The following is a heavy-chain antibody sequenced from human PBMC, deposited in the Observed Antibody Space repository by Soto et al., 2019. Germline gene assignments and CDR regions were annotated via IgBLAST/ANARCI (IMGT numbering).Heavy chain of an antibody. V-gene: IGHV1-2*04. D-gene: IGHD6-6*01. CDR2: INPNSGGT. Sequence: ASVKVSCKASGYTFTGYYMHWVRQAPGQGLEWMGWINPNSGGTNYAQKFQGWVTMTRDTSISTAYMELSRLRSDDTAVYYCARDMYCSSRRDGYYYGMDVWGQGTTVTVSS. J-gene: IGHJ6*02. CDR3: ARDMYCSSRRDGYYYGMDV. CDR1: GYTFTGYY.